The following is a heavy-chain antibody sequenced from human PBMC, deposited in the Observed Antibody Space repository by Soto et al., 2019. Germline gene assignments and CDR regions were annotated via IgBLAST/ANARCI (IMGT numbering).Heavy chain of an antibody. CDR2: ISYDGSNK. Sequence: QVQLVESGGGVVQPGRSLRLSCAASGFTFSSYGMHWVRQAPGKGLEWVAVISYDGSNKYYADSVKGRFTISRDNSKNTLYLQMNSLRAEDTAVYYCAKGSIGGSYYWGQGTLVTVSS. CDR3: AKGSIGGSYY. D-gene: IGHD2-15*01. J-gene: IGHJ4*02. CDR1: GFTFSSYG. V-gene: IGHV3-30*18.